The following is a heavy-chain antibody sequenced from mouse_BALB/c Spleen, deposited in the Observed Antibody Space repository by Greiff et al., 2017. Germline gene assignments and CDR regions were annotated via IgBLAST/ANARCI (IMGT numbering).Heavy chain of an antibody. J-gene: IGHJ4*01. V-gene: IGHV5-6*03. CDR3: ARQNYGNDYYAMDY. CDR1: GFTFSSFG. D-gene: IGHD2-1*01. CDR2: ISSGGSYT. Sequence: EVKLMESGGGLVQPGGSRKLSCAASGFTFSSFGMHWVRQAPEKGLEWVAYISSGGSYTYYPDSVKGRFTISRDNAKNTLYLQMSSLKSEDTAMYYCARQNYGNDYYAMDYWGQGTSVTVSS.